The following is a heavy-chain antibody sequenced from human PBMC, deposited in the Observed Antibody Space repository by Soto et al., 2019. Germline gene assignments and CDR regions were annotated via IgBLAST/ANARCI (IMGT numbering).Heavy chain of an antibody. J-gene: IGHJ3*02. D-gene: IGHD3-22*01. CDR1: GFTFSSYR. CDR2: ISSSSSYI. V-gene: IGHV3-21*01. Sequence: GGALTLSCAASGFTFSSYRMNWVRQAPGKGLEWVSSISSSSSYIYYADSVKGRFTISRDNAKNSLYLQMNSLRAEDTAVYYCARDGEPIVVVITAPAFDIWGQGTMVTGSS. CDR3: ARDGEPIVVVITAPAFDI.